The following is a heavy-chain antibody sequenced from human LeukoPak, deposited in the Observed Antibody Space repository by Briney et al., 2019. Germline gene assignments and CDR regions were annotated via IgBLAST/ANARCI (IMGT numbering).Heavy chain of an antibody. Sequence: GGSLRLSCAASGFTFSSYEMNWVHQAPGKGLEWVSYISSSGSTIYYADSVKGRFTISRDNAKNSLYLQMNSLRAEDTAVYYCARDQGYCSGGSCYSLTDYWGQGTLVTVSS. CDR2: ISSSGSTI. V-gene: IGHV3-48*03. CDR3: ARDQGYCSGGSCYSLTDY. D-gene: IGHD2-15*01. J-gene: IGHJ4*02. CDR1: GFTFSSYE.